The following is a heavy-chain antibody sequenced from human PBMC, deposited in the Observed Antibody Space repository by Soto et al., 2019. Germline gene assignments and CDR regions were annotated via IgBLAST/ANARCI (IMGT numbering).Heavy chain of an antibody. V-gene: IGHV4-4*02. J-gene: IGHJ5*02. D-gene: IGHD2-2*01. CDR2: IYHSGST. Sequence: QVQLQESGPGLVKPSGTLSLTCAVSGGSISTSNWWSWVRQPPGKGLEWIGEIYHSGSTNYNPSLKSRVTISVDKSKNHFSRKLSSVTAADTAVYYCARDLSFCSSTSCYRWFDPWGQGTLVTVSS. CDR3: ARDLSFCSSTSCYRWFDP. CDR1: GGSISTSNW.